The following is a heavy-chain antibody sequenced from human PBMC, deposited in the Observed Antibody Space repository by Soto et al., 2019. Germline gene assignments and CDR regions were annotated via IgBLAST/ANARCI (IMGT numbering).Heavy chain of an antibody. Sequence: QVQLQESGPGLVKPSETLSLTCTVSGGSISSYYWSWIRQPPGKGLEWIGYIYYSGSTNYNPSLTLXAXLXXDTPTNQFSPKLSAVTAADTAVYYCAGRYGGNLDYWGQGTLVTVSS. CDR3: AGRYGGNLDY. D-gene: IGHD2-15*01. CDR1: GGSISSYY. V-gene: IGHV4-59*08. J-gene: IGHJ4*02. CDR2: IYYSGST.